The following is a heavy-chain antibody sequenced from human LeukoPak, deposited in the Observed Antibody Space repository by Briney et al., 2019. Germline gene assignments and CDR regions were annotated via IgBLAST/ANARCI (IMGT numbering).Heavy chain of an antibody. Sequence: SVKVSCKASGGTFSSYAISWVRQAPGQGLEWMGRIIPIFGTANYAQKFQGRVTITTDESTSTAYMELSSLRSEDTAVYYCARPKAEYYYYSSGYFQFDYWRQGTLVTVSS. J-gene: IGHJ4*02. CDR2: IIPIFGTA. D-gene: IGHD3-22*01. CDR1: GGTFSSYA. CDR3: ARPKAEYYYYSSGYFQFDY. V-gene: IGHV1-69*05.